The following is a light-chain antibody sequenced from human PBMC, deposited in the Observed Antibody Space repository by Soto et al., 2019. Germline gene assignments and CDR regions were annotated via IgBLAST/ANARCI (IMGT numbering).Light chain of an antibody. Sequence: NFMLTQPHSVSESPGKTVTISCTGSSGSIASNYVQWYQQRPGSAPTTVIYEDNQRPSGVPDRFSGDIDSSSNSASLTISGLKTEDEADYYCQSYDSSNQDVVFGGGTKLTVL. CDR1: SGSIASNY. J-gene: IGLJ2*01. CDR2: EDN. CDR3: QSYDSSNQDVV. V-gene: IGLV6-57*02.